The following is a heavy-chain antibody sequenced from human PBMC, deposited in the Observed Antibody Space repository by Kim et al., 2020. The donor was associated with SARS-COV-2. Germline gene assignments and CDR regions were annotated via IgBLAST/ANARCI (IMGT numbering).Heavy chain of an antibody. V-gene: IGHV3-33*06. J-gene: IGHJ6*02. CDR1: GFTFSSYG. CDR2: IWYDGNNK. CDR3: AKAPYYDFWSGYYGMDV. D-gene: IGHD3-3*01. Sequence: GGSLRLSCAASGFTFSSYGMHWVRQAPGKGLEWVAVIWYDGNNKYYADSVKGRFTISRDNSKNTLFLQMNSLRAEDTAVYYCAKAPYYDFWSGYYGMDVWGQGTTVTVSS.